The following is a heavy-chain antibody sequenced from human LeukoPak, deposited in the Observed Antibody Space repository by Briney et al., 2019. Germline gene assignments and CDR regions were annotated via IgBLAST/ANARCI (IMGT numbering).Heavy chain of an antibody. V-gene: IGHV3-53*01. CDR3: ARDMWLHQYYYYYYGMDV. D-gene: IGHD5-12*01. CDR2: IYSGGST. CDR1: GFTVSSNY. Sequence: PGGSLRLSCAASGFTVSSNYMSWVRQAPGKGLEWVSVIYSGGSTYYADSVKGRFTISRDNSKNTLYLQMNSLRAEDTAVYYCARDMWLHQYYYYYYGMDVWGQGTTVTVSS. J-gene: IGHJ6*02.